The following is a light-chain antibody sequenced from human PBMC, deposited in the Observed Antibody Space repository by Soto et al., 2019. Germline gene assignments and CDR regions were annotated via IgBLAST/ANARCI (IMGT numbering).Light chain of an antibody. CDR1: SSDVGGYNY. CDR3: SSYTSSGTLV. V-gene: IGLV2-14*01. CDR2: DVS. Sequence: QSALTQPASVYGSPGQSITISCTGTSSDVGGYNYVSWYQQHPGKAPKLMIYDVSNRPSGVSNRFSGSKSGNTASLTISGLQAEDEADYYCSSYTSSGTLVFGTGTKVTVL. J-gene: IGLJ1*01.